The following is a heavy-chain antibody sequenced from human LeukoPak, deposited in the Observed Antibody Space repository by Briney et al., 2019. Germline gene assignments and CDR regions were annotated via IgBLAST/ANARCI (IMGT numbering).Heavy chain of an antibody. CDR1: AYSISSGYY. CDR2: IYHSGST. CDR3: AREGDNDFWSGYPDNWFDP. Sequence: SETLSLTCTVSAYSISSGYYWGWIRQPPGKGLEWIGGIYHSGSTYYNTSLKSRVTISVDTSKNQFSLKLSSVTAADTAVYCCAREGDNDFWSGYPDNWFDPWGQGTLATVSS. J-gene: IGHJ5*02. D-gene: IGHD3-3*01. V-gene: IGHV4-38-2*02.